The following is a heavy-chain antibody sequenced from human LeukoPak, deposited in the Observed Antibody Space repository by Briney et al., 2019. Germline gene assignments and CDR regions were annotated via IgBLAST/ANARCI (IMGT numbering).Heavy chain of an antibody. D-gene: IGHD5-18*01. Sequence: SETLSLTCTVSGGSISNSAYYWGWIRQPPGKGLEWIGSIYYGGSTYYNPSLKSRVTISVDTSKNQFSLELSSMTAADTAVYYCARPGYSYGPYYFDYWGQGTLVTVSS. CDR1: GGSISNSAYY. J-gene: IGHJ4*02. V-gene: IGHV4-39*01. CDR2: IYYGGST. CDR3: ARPGYSYGPYYFDY.